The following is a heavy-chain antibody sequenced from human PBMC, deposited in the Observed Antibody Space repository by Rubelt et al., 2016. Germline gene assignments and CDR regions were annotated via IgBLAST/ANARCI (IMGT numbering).Heavy chain of an antibody. D-gene: IGHD2-2*01. CDR2: IYTSGST. J-gene: IGHJ6*02. Sequence: QVQLQESGPGLVKPSETLSLTCTVSGGSISSYYCSWIRQPAGKGLEWIGRIYTSGSTNYNPSLTSRVTMSVDTSKNQFSPRLSSVTAADTAVYYCAREQLLSDYYYGMDVWGQGTTVTVSS. CDR1: GGSISSYY. V-gene: IGHV4-4*07. CDR3: AREQLLSDYYYGMDV.